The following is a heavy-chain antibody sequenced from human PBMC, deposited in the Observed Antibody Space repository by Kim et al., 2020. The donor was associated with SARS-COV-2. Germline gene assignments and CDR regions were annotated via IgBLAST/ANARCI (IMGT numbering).Heavy chain of an antibody. J-gene: IGHJ4*02. Sequence: ASVKVSCKASGYTFTSYYMHWVRQAPGQGLEWMGIINPSGGSTSYAQKFQGRVTMTRDTSTSTVYMELSSLRSEDTAVYYCAREYNWNHRRGIDLDYWGQGTLVTVSS. V-gene: IGHV1-46*01. CDR3: AREYNWNHRRGIDLDY. CDR1: GYTFTSYY. D-gene: IGHD1-20*01. CDR2: INPSGGST.